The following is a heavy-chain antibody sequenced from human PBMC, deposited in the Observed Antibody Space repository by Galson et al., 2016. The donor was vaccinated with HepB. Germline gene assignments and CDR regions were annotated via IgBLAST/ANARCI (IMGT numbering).Heavy chain of an antibody. Sequence: SLRLSCAASGFTFNNVWMNWVRQAPGKGLEWVGLIKSKTDGGTTDYAAPVKGRFTISRDDSKNTLYLQMNSLRVDDTAVYYCATRPPSGGLYLVFNFWGHGTLVTVSA. V-gene: IGHV3-15*01. D-gene: IGHD2-15*01. CDR2: IKSKTDGGTT. CDR1: GFTFNNVW. CDR3: ATRPPSGGLYLVFNF. J-gene: IGHJ4*01.